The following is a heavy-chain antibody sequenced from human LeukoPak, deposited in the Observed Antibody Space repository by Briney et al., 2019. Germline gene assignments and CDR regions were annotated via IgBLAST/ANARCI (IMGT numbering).Heavy chain of an antibody. Sequence: GGSLRLSCAASGFTFSSYALHWVRQAPGKGLKWVSVISYDGSTKYYADSVKGRFTISRDNSKNTLYLKMNSLRAEDTAVYYRASQPGYCSSTSCLYYFDYWGQGTLVTVSS. V-gene: IGHV3-30-3*01. CDR1: GFTFSSYA. J-gene: IGHJ4*02. D-gene: IGHD2-2*03. CDR2: ISYDGSTK. CDR3: ASQPGYCSSTSCLYYFDY.